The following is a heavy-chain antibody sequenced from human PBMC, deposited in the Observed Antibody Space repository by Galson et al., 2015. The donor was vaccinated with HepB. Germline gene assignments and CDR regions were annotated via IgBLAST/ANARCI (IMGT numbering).Heavy chain of an antibody. CDR2: IYWNDDK. CDR3: AHRRSGAYCSSTSCLDAFDI. CDR1: GFSLSTSGVG. V-gene: IGHV2-5*01. D-gene: IGHD2-2*01. J-gene: IGHJ3*02. Sequence: PALVKPTQTLTLTCTFSGFSLSTSGVGVGWIRQPPGKALEWLALIYWNDDKRYSPSLKSRLTITKDTSKNQVVLTMTNMDPVDTATYYCAHRRSGAYCSSTSCLDAFDIWGQGTMVTVSS.